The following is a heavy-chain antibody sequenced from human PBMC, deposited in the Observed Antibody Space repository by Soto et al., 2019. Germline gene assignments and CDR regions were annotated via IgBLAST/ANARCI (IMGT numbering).Heavy chain of an antibody. CDR1: GFTFSSYS. CDR2: ISSSSSYI. V-gene: IGHV3-21*01. J-gene: IGHJ6*03. CDR3: AREERYCSGGSCYYYYMDV. Sequence: AGGSLRLSCAASGFTFSSYSMNWVRQAPGKGLEWVSSISSSSSYIYYADSAKGRFTISRDNAKNSLYLQMNSLRAEDTAVYYCAREERYCSGGSCYYYYMDVWGKGTTVTVSS. D-gene: IGHD2-15*01.